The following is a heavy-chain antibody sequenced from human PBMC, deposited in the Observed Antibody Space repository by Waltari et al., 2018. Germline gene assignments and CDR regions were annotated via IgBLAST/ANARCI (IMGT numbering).Heavy chain of an antibody. CDR2: ISYDGSNK. Sequence: QVQLVESGGGVVQPGRSLRLSCAASGFTFSSYAMHWVRQAPGKGLEWVAVISYDGSNKYYADSVKGRFTISRDNSKNTLYLQMNSLRAEDTAVYYCASFKHLGEPWGQGTLVTVSS. CDR3: ASFKHLGEP. V-gene: IGHV3-30-3*01. D-gene: IGHD3-16*01. CDR1: GFTFSSYA. J-gene: IGHJ5*02.